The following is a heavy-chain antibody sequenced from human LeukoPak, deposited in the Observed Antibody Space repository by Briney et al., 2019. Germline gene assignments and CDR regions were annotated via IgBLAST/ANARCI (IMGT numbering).Heavy chain of an antibody. J-gene: IGHJ4*02. CDR3: ARGMTTVTKYYFDY. Sequence: GGSLRLSCAASGFTFSSYSMNWVRQAPGKGLEWVSSISSSSSYIYYADSVKGRFTISRDNAKNSLYLQMNSLRAEDTAVYYCARGMTTVTKYYFDYWGLGTLVTVSS. CDR2: ISSSSSYI. D-gene: IGHD4-17*01. V-gene: IGHV3-21*01. CDR1: GFTFSSYS.